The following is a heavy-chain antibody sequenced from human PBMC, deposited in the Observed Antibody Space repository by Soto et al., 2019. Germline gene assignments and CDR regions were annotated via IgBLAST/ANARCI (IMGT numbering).Heavy chain of an antibody. V-gene: IGHV3-23*01. J-gene: IGHJ6*03. CDR3: VKFRGRAYPYYYMDV. CDR1: GFTFSTYG. Sequence: DVQLLESGGGLVQWGGSLRLSCVTSGFTFSTYGMTWVRQAPGKGLERVSYGGSGGSRYYAESVKGRFTISRDNSKNTLYLEMNSLRAEDTATYYCVKFRGRAYPYYYMDVWGKGTTVTVSS. D-gene: IGHD3-10*01. CDR2: YGGSGGSR.